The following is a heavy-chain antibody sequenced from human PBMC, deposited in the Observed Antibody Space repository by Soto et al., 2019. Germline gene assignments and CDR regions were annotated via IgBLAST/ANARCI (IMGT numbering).Heavy chain of an antibody. CDR1: GYTFTSYY. Sequence: QVQLVQSGAEVKKPGASVKVSCKASGYTFTSYYMHWVRQAPGQGLEWMGIINPSGGSTSYAQKFQGRVTMTRDTSTSTVYMELSSLRSEDTAVYYCARDSSIAARGYGMDVWGQGTTVPVSS. D-gene: IGHD6-6*01. CDR2: INPSGGST. CDR3: ARDSSIAARGYGMDV. J-gene: IGHJ6*02. V-gene: IGHV1-46*01.